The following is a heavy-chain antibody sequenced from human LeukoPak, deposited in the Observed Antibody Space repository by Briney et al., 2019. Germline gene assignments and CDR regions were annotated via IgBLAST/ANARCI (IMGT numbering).Heavy chain of an antibody. V-gene: IGHV3-74*01. J-gene: IGHJ4*02. CDR2: ISSDGRST. D-gene: IGHD6-19*01. Sequence: GGSLRLSCAASGFTFSSHWMHWVRQAPGKGLVWVTRISSDGRSTSYADSVKGRFTISRDNAKNTLYLQMSSLRAEDTAMYYCARISLSGWVNDHWGQGTLVTVSS. CDR3: ARISLSGWVNDH. CDR1: GFTFSSHW.